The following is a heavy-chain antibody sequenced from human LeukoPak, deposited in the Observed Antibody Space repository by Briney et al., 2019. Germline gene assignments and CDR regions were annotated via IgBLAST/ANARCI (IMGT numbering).Heavy chain of an antibody. CDR3: ARGVEIWKSIDY. J-gene: IGHJ4*02. Sequence: SETLSLTCAAYGGSFSGYYWSWIRQPPGKGLEWIGEINHSGSTNYNPSLKSRVTISVDTSKNQFSLKLSSVTAADTAVYYCARGVEIWKSIDYWGQGTLVTVSS. CDR1: GGSFSGYY. D-gene: IGHD1-1*01. V-gene: IGHV4-34*01. CDR2: INHSGST.